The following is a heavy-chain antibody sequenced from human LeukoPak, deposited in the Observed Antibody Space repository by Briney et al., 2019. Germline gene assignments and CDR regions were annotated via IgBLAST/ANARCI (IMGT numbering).Heavy chain of an antibody. J-gene: IGHJ4*02. CDR1: GGSFSGYY. CDR2: INHSGST. V-gene: IGHV4-34*01. D-gene: IGHD5-12*01. Sequence: PSETPSLTCAVYGGSFSGYYWSWIRQPPGKGLEWIGEINHSGSTNYNPSLKSRVTISVDTSKNQFSLKLSSVTAADTAVYYCARVYRATLDYWGQGTLVTVSS. CDR3: ARVYRATLDY.